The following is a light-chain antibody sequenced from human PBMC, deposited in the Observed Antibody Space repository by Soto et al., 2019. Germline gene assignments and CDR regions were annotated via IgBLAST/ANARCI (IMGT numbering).Light chain of an antibody. CDR1: SSDVGGYNY. Sequence: QSALTQPPSASGSPGQSVTISCTGTSSDVGGYNYVSWYQQHPGKAPKLMVYEVNKRPSGVPDRFSGSKSGNTASLTVSVLQAEDEADYYCTSYAGGNNVFGTGTKVTVL. CDR3: TSYAGGNNV. J-gene: IGLJ1*01. V-gene: IGLV2-8*01. CDR2: EVN.